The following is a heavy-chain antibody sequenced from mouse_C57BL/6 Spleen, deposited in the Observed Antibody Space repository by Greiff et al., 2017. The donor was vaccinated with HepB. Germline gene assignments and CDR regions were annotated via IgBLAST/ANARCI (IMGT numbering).Heavy chain of an antibody. V-gene: IGHV1-53*01. CDR3: ARSDDYDYWYFDV. CDR1: GYTFTSYW. CDR2: INPSNGGT. Sequence: VKLQQSGTELVKPGASVKLSCKASGYTFTSYWMHWVKQRPGQGLEWIGNINPSNGGTNYNEKFKSKATLTVDKSSSTAYMQLSSLTSEDSAVYYCARSDDYDYWYFDVWGTGTTVTVSS. D-gene: IGHD2-4*01. J-gene: IGHJ1*03.